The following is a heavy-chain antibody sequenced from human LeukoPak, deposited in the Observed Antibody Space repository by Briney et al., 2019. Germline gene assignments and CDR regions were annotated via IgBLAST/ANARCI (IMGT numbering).Heavy chain of an antibody. V-gene: IGHV4-34*01. CDR2: INHSGRT. CDR3: ASGVVPAAVDY. J-gene: IGHJ4*02. D-gene: IGHD2-2*01. CDR1: GGSFSGYY. Sequence: PSETLSLTCAVYGGSFSGYYWSWIPQPPGKGLEWIGEINHSGRTNYNPSLKSRVTISVDTSKNQFSLKLSSVTAADTAVYYCASGVVPAAVDYWGQGTLVTVSS.